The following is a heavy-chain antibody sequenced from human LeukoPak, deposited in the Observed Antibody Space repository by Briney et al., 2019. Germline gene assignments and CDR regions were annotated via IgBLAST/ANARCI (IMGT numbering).Heavy chain of an antibody. D-gene: IGHD3-3*01. Sequence: SETLSLTCAVYGGSFSGYYWSWNRQPPGKGLEWIGEINHSGSTNYNPSLKSRVTISVDTSKNQFSLKLSSVTAADTAVYYCARGRHYDLWSGYFLFDYWGQGTLVTVSS. V-gene: IGHV4-34*01. CDR1: GGSFSGYY. CDR3: ARGRHYDLWSGYFLFDY. J-gene: IGHJ4*02. CDR2: INHSGST.